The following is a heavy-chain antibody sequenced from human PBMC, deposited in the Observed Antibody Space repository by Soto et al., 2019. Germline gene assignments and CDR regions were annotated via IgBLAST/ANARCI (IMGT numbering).Heavy chain of an antibody. CDR1: GFTFDDYG. V-gene: IGHV3-33*08. CDR2: IWYDGSNK. J-gene: IGHJ6*02. Sequence: GGSLRLSCAASGFTFDDYGMHGARQAPGKGLEWVAVIWYDGSNKYYADSVKGRFTISRDNSKNTLYLQMNSLRAEDTAVYYCARDVTYYLKNYYYYGMDVWGQGTTVTVSS. D-gene: IGHD3-10*01. CDR3: ARDVTYYLKNYYYYGMDV.